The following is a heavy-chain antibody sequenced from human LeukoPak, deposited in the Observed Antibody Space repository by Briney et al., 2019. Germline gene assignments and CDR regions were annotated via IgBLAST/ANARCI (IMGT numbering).Heavy chain of an antibody. CDR3: ARGLRGSPAFDY. J-gene: IGHJ4*02. Sequence: GASVKVSCTASGYTFTGYYVHWVRQAPGQGLEWMGWINPNSGGTNYAQKLQGRVTMTRDTSISTACMELSRLRSDDTAVYYCARGLRGSPAFDYWGQGTLVTVSS. V-gene: IGHV1-2*02. D-gene: IGHD2-2*01. CDR1: GYTFTGYY. CDR2: INPNSGGT.